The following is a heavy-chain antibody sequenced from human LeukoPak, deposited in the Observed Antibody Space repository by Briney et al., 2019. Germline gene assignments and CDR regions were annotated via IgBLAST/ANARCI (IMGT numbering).Heavy chain of an antibody. D-gene: IGHD5-12*01. V-gene: IGHV1-69*01. J-gene: IGHJ6*02. CDR3: ASGVQDIVATVNYYYGMDV. Sequence: KXSCXASGGTFXSYAISWVRQAPGQGXEWMGGIIPIFGTANYAQKFQGRVTITADESTSTAYMELSSLRSEDTAVYYCASGVQDIVATVNYYYGMDVWGQGTTVTVSS. CDR2: IIPIFGTA. CDR1: GGTFXSYA.